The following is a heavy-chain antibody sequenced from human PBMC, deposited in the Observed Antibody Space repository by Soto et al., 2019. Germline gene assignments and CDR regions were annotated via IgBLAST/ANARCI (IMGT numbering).Heavy chain of an antibody. J-gene: IGHJ3*02. V-gene: IGHV3-23*01. CDR2: ILVGGST. CDR3: AKATATGGGAFDI. Sequence: GGSLRLSCAASGFTCSSYDMSWVRQAPGKGLEWVSTILVGGSTHYPDSVKGRFTISRDNSKNTVFLQMNSLTAGDTAVYYCAKATATGGGAFDIRGQGIVVTVS. D-gene: IGHD2-8*02. CDR1: GFTCSSYD.